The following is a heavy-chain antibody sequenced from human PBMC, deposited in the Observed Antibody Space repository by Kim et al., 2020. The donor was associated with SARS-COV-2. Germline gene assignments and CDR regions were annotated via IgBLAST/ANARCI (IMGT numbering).Heavy chain of an antibody. D-gene: IGHD2-21*02. V-gene: IGHV3-30*04. CDR2: ISYDGRKK. CDR1: GFTFRNYD. J-gene: IGHJ1*01. Sequence: GGSLRLSCAAAGFTFRNYDMHWVRQAPGKGLEWVSLISYDGRKKYYADSVKGRFIISRDNSNDTLYLQMSSLRGEDTAVYYCAPSEYCGGDCTQYFQYW. CDR3: APSEYCGGDCTQYFQY.